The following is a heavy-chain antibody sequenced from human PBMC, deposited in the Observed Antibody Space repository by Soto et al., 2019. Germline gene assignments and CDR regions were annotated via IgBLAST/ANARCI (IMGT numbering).Heavy chain of an antibody. CDR2: IYYGGTT. J-gene: IGHJ4*02. Sequence: SETLSLTCTLSGGSFSPNYWSWLRQPPGEGLEWVGYIYYGGTTNTNPSLRSQVAISLDTSKNHFSLTLSSVTAADTAVYYCARGPSGDKVHYWGQGALVTVSS. CDR3: ARGPSGDKVHY. V-gene: IGHV4-59*08. CDR1: GGSFSPNY. D-gene: IGHD7-27*01.